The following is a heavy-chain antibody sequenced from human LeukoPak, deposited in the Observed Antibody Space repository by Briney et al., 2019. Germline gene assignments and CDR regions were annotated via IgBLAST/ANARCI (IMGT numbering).Heavy chain of an antibody. CDR2: IGGSGDNT. J-gene: IGHJ4*02. D-gene: IGHD5-12*01. V-gene: IGHV3-23*01. CDR1: GFSFGNYA. Sequence: GGSLRLSCEASGFSFGNYAMTWVRQAPGKGLEWVSSIGGSGDNTYYPDSIKGRFTISRDNSKNTLYLQMNSLRAEDTAVYYCAKDLDIVATITGNWGQGTLVTVSS. CDR3: AKDLDIVATITGN.